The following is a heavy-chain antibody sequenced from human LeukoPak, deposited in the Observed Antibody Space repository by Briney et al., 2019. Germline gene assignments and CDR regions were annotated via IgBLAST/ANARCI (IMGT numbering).Heavy chain of an antibody. V-gene: IGHV4-4*09. Sequence: SETLSLTYTVSGGSISSYYWSWIRQPPGKGLEWIGYIYTSGSTNYNPSLKSRVTISVDTSKNQFSLKLSSVTAADTAVYYCARHGGNSSFDYWGQGTLVTVSS. CDR3: ARHGGNSSFDY. CDR1: GGSISSYY. J-gene: IGHJ4*02. CDR2: IYTSGST. D-gene: IGHD6-6*01.